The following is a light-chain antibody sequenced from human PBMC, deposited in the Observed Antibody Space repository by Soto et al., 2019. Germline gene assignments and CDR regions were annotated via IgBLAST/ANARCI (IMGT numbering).Light chain of an antibody. CDR1: QSISEF. CDR3: QQRGDWPPIT. CDR2: GAS. J-gene: IGKJ5*01. Sequence: VVLTHSPDTRSLSPGTRATLSFRASQSISEFLAWYQQKPGQAPRLLIYGASNRATGIPDRFSGGGSGTDFTLTISSLEPEDFAVYYCQQRGDWPPITFGQGTRLEIK. V-gene: IGKV3-11*01.